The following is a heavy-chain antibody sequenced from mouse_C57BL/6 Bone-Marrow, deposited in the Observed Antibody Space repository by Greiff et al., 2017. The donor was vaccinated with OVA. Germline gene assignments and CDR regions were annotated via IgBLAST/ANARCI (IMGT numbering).Heavy chain of an antibody. CDR2: IDPSDSET. V-gene: IGHV1-52*01. CDR1: GYTFTSYW. CDR3: AREGLHWDYCDY. J-gene: IGHJ2*01. D-gene: IGHD3-1*01. Sequence: QVQLQQPGAELVRPGSSVKLSCKASGYTFTSYWMHWVKQRPIQGLEWIGNIDPSDSETHYNQKFKDKATLTVDKSSSTAYMQLSSLTSEDSAVYYCAREGLHWDYCDYWGQGTTLTVSS.